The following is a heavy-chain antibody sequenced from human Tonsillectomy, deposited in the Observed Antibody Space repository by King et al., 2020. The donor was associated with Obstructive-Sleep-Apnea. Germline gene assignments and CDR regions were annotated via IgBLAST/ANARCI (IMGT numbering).Heavy chain of an antibody. Sequence: VQLVESGGVVVQPGGSLRLSCAASGFTFDDYAMHWVRQAPGKGLEWVSLISWDGGSTYYADSVKGRFTISRDNSKNPLYLQMNSLRAEDTALYYCAKGWQLGDYYYYGMDVWGQGTTVTVSS. D-gene: IGHD6-6*01. CDR1: GFTFDDYA. J-gene: IGHJ6*02. V-gene: IGHV3-43D*03. CDR2: ISWDGGST. CDR3: AKGWQLGDYYYYGMDV.